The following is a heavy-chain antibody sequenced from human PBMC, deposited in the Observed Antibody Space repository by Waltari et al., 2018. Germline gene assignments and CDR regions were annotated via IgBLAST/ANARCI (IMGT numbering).Heavy chain of an antibody. V-gene: IGHV2-5*01. CDR2: IYWNDDK. D-gene: IGHD5-12*01. J-gene: IGHJ4*02. Sequence: QITLKESGPTLVKPTQTLTLTCTFSGFSLSTSGVGVGWICQPPGKALEWLALIYWNDDKRYSPSLKSRLTITKDTSKNQVVLTMTNMDPVDTATYYCAHRHIRLRLGLFDFDYWGQGTLVTVSS. CDR3: AHRHIRLRLGLFDFDY. CDR1: GFSLSTSGVG.